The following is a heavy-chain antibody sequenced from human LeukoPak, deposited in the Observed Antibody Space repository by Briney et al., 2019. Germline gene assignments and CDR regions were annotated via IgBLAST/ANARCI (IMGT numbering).Heavy chain of an antibody. D-gene: IGHD6-19*01. CDR2: IYTSGST. CDR3: ARMHGSGST. Sequence: PSQTLSLTCTVSGGSISSGSYYWSWIRQPAGKGLEWIGRIYTSGSTNYNPSLKSRVTISVDKSKNQFSLKLSSVTAADTAVYYCARMHGSGSTWGQGTLVTVSS. V-gene: IGHV4-61*02. J-gene: IGHJ4*02. CDR1: GGSISSGSYY.